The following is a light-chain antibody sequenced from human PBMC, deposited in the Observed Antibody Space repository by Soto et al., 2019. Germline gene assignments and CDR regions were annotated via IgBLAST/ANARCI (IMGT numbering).Light chain of an antibody. CDR3: QQYDNLPLT. Sequence: DVQMTQSPSSLSASVGDKVTITCQASQDISNYLNWYQQKPGKAPKLLIYDASTLETGVPSRFSGSGSGTDFTFTISNLQPEDIETYYCQQYDNLPLTFGGGTKVEIK. CDR2: DAS. CDR1: QDISNY. J-gene: IGKJ4*01. V-gene: IGKV1-33*01.